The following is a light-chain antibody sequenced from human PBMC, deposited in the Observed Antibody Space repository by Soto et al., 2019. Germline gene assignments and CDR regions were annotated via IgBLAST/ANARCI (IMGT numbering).Light chain of an antibody. CDR1: QSISNY. J-gene: IGKJ4*01. CDR3: QQSYGTPLT. Sequence: DMEMTQSPSSLSASVGDRVTITCRASQSISNYLNWYQHKPGKVPKLLIYAASSLQSGGPTRFSGSGSGTDFTLTINSLQPEDFATYYCQQSYGTPLTFGGGTKIEIK. V-gene: IGKV1-39*01. CDR2: AAS.